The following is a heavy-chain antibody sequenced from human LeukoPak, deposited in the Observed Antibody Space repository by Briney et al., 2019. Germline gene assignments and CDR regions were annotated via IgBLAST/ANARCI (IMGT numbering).Heavy chain of an antibody. CDR1: GGSFSGYY. CDR2: INHSGST. V-gene: IGHV4-34*01. CDR3: ARGRGIVGATEDEYYFDY. J-gene: IGHJ4*02. D-gene: IGHD1-26*01. Sequence: SETLSLTCAVYGGSFSGYYWSWIRQPPGKGLEWIGEINHSGSTNYNPSLKSRVTISVDTSKNQFSLKLSSVTAADTAVYYCARGRGIVGATEDEYYFDYWGQGTLLTVSS.